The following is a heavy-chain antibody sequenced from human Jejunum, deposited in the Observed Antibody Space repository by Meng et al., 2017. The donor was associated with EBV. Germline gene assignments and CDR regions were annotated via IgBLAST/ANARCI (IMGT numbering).Heavy chain of an antibody. J-gene: IGHJ4*02. V-gene: IGHV4-4*02. CDR1: GSYISDHCW. CDR3: AGNGYYALEY. Sequence: QVQRECAAPSKSQASVNLSLTVVWAGSYISDHCWWSGVRQPPGKGLEWLGEIYHGGGTNYNPSLESRVTISVDKSKNQFSLKLNSVTVADTAVYYCAGNGYYALEYWGPGILVTVSS. CDR2: IYHGGGT. D-gene: IGHD3-22*01.